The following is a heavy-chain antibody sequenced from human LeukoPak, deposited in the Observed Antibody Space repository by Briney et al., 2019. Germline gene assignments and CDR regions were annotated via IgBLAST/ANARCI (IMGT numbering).Heavy chain of an antibody. D-gene: IGHD3-3*01. CDR2: INHSGST. V-gene: IGHV4-34*01. J-gene: IGHJ3*02. Sequence: SETLSLTCAVYGGSFSGYYWSWIRQPPGKGLEWIGEINHSGSTNYNPSLKSRVTISVDTSKNQFSLQLNSVTPEDTAVYYCARVPYYDFQADAFDIWGQGTMVTVSS. CDR3: ARVPYYDFQADAFDI. CDR1: GGSFSGYY.